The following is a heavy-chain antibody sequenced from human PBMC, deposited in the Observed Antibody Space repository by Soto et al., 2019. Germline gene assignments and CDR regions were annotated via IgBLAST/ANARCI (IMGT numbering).Heavy chain of an antibody. CDR3: ATDPRSLYYYDSSGYS. CDR1: GYTLTELS. D-gene: IGHD3-22*01. CDR2: FDPEDGET. Sequence: ASVKVSCKVSGYTLTELSMHWVRQAPGKGLGWMGGFDPEDGETIYAQKFQGRVTMTEDTSTDTAYMELSSLRSEDTAVYYCATDPRSLYYYDSSGYSWGQGTLVTVS. V-gene: IGHV1-24*01. J-gene: IGHJ5*02.